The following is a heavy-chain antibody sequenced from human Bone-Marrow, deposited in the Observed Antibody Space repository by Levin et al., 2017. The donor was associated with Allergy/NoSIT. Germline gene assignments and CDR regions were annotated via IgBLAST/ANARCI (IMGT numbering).Heavy chain of an antibody. J-gene: IGHJ6*02. Sequence: GESLKISCAASGFTFSSYAMSWVRQAPGKGLEWVSAISGSGGSTYYADSVKGRFTISRDNSKNTLYLQMNSLRAEDTAVYYCAKVRAALTSARQSLYDGMDVWGQGTTVTVSS. CDR1: GFTFSSYA. D-gene: IGHD5-18*01. V-gene: IGHV3-23*01. CDR3: AKVRAALTSARQSLYDGMDV. CDR2: ISGSGGST.